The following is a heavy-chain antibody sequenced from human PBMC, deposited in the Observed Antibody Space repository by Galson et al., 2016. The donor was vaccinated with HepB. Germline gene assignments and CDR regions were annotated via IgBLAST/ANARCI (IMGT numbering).Heavy chain of an antibody. J-gene: IGHJ5*02. CDR1: GASISRGNW. CDR3: ARGMYYYDSRETA. V-gene: IGHV4-4*02. Sequence: SETLSLTCAVSGASISRGNWWNWVRQPPGKGLEWIGEVYHSGRTSYNPSLKSRVTISVDKSKNQFSLDLSSVTAADTAVYYCARGMYYYDSRETAWGQGTLVTVSS. CDR2: VYHSGRT. D-gene: IGHD3-22*01.